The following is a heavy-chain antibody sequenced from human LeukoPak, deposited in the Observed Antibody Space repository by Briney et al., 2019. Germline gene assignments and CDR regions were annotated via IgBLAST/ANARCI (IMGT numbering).Heavy chain of an antibody. CDR2: IIPIFGTA. D-gene: IGHD5-24*01. Sequence: SVKVSCKASGGTFSSYAISWVRQAPGQGLEWMGGIIPIFGTANYAQKFQGRVTITADESTSTAYMELSSLRSEDTAVYYCARVTRRDGDAFDIWGQGTMVTVSS. V-gene: IGHV1-69*01. CDR1: GGTFSSYA. CDR3: ARVTRRDGDAFDI. J-gene: IGHJ3*02.